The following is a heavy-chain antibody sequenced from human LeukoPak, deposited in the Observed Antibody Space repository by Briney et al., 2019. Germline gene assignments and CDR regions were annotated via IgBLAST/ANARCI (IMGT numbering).Heavy chain of an antibody. CDR1: GFTFSSYV. V-gene: IGHV3-13*04. CDR3: ARVGVAGAFDY. Sequence: PGGSLRLSCAASGFTFSSYVMHWVRQATGKGLEWVSAIGTAGDTYYPGSVKGRFTISRENAKNSLYLQMNSLRAGDTAVYYCARVGVAGAFDYWGQGTLVTVSS. J-gene: IGHJ4*02. CDR2: IGTAGDT. D-gene: IGHD6-19*01.